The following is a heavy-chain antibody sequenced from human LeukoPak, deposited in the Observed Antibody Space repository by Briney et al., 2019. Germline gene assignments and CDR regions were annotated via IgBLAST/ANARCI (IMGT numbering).Heavy chain of an antibody. Sequence: PGGPLRLSCAASGFTFSSYAMSWVRQAPGKGLEWVSGISGSGDNTYYADSVKGRFTISRDNSKNTLYVQVNSLGTKDTAAYYCAKGSYYDSSGSFYFDYWGQGTLVTVSS. CDR3: AKGSYYDSSGSFYFDY. J-gene: IGHJ4*02. CDR2: ISGSGDNT. D-gene: IGHD3-22*01. CDR1: GFTFSSYA. V-gene: IGHV3-23*01.